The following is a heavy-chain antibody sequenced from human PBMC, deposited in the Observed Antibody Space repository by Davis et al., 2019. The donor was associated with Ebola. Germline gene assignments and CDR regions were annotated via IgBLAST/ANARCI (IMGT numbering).Heavy chain of an antibody. CDR3: ARLVTYYYDSSGYYTMGYYFDY. D-gene: IGHD3-22*01. V-gene: IGHV4-59*08. CDR2: IYYGGTT. J-gene: IGHJ4*02. Sequence: SETLSLTCTVSGGSMSSYYWSWIRQPPGKGLEWIGNIYYGGTTNYNPSLKSRVTISVDTSKNQFSLKLSSVTAADTAVYYCARLVTYYYDSSGYYTMGYYFDYWGQGTLVTVSS. CDR1: GGSMSSYY.